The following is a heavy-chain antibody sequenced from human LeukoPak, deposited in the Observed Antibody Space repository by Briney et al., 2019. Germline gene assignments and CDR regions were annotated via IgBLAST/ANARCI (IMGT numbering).Heavy chain of an antibody. CDR3: ARGLPGYSGGDDAFDV. V-gene: IGHV4-59*01. CDR1: GGSISSYY. D-gene: IGHD6-19*01. J-gene: IGHJ3*01. CDR2: IYYSGST. Sequence: SETLSLTCNVSGGSISSYYWSWIRQPPGKGLEYIGYIYYSGSTNYNPSLKSRLAISLDTSKNQFSLKLTSVTAADTALYYCARGLPGYSGGDDAFDVWGQGTVVIVS.